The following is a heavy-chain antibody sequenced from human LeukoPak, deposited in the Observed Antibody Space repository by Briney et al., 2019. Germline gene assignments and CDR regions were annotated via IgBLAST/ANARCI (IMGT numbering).Heavy chain of an antibody. V-gene: IGHV1-2*02. J-gene: IGHJ4*02. D-gene: IGHD3-22*01. CDR1: GYTFTGYY. CDR3: AGGLRSTYYYDSSGYSGFDY. Sequence: GASVKVSCKASGYTFTGYYMHWVRQAPGQGLEWMGWIDPNSRGTNYAQKFQGRVTMTRDTSISTAYMELSRLRSDDTAVYYCAGGLRSTYYYDSSGYSGFDYWGQGTLVTVSS. CDR2: IDPNSRGT.